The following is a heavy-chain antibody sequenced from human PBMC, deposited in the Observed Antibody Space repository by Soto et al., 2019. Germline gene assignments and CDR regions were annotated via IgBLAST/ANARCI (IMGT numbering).Heavy chain of an antibody. V-gene: IGHV3-23*01. J-gene: IGHJ4*02. CDR3: AKDQVPRSGWPEFDY. CDR1: GFTFSSYA. D-gene: IGHD6-19*01. Sequence: GGSLRLSCAASGFTFSSYAMSWVRQAPGKGLEWVSAISGSGGSTYYADSVKGRFTISRDNSKNTLYLQMNSLRAEDTAVYYCAKDQVPRSGWPEFDYWGQGTLVTVSS. CDR2: ISGSGGST.